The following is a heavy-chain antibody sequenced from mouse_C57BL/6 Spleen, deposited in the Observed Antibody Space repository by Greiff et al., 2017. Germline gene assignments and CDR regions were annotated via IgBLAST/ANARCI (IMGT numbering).Heavy chain of an antibody. J-gene: IGHJ1*03. CDR1: GFTFSSYT. V-gene: IGHV5-9*01. CDR2: ISGGGGNT. CDR3: ARHPQAYYSNYGYFDV. D-gene: IGHD2-5*01. Sequence: EVQLVESGGGLVKPGGSLKLSCAASGFTFSSYTMSWVRQTPEKRLEWVATISGGGGNTYYPDSVKGRFTISRDNAKNTLYLQMSSLRSEDTALYYCARHPQAYYSNYGYFDVWGTGTTVTVSS.